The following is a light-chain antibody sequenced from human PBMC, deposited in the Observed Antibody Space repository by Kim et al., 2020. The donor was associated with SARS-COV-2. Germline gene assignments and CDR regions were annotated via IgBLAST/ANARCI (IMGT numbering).Light chain of an antibody. CDR3: QQCGTSPTS. J-gene: IGKJ2*01. V-gene: IGKV3-20*01. CDR2: GSS. CDR1: QSVSGRH. Sequence: EIVLTQSPGTLSLSPGERATLSCRASQSVSGRHLAWYQQRPGQAPRLLMYGSSDRATGVPDRFSGSGSGTDFTLTINGLEPEDFAVYYCQQCGTSPTSFGQGTKLEI.